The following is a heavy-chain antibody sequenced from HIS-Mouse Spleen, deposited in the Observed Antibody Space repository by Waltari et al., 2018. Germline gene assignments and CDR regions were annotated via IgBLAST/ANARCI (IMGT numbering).Heavy chain of an antibody. CDR3: ARGGLGAGDTSWFDP. CDR1: GYTFTSYY. J-gene: IGHJ5*02. Sequence: SGAEVKKPGASVKVSCKASGYTFTSYYMHWVRQAPGQGLEWMGIINPSGGSTSYAQKFQGRVTMTRDTSTSTVYMELSSLRSEDTAVYYCARGGLGAGDTSWFDPWGQGTLVTVSS. V-gene: IGHV1-46*01. CDR2: INPSGGST. D-gene: IGHD5-18*01.